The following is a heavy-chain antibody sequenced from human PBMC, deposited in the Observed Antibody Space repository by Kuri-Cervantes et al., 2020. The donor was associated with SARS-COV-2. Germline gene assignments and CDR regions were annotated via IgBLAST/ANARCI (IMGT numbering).Heavy chain of an antibody. Sequence: GESLKISCAVSGFTFSGSAMHWVRQASGKGLEWVGRIRSKANSYATAYAASVKGRFTISRDDSKNTAYLQMNSLKTEDTAVYYCTRHNVAVAGTDYYYYMDVWGKGTTVTVSS. J-gene: IGHJ6*03. D-gene: IGHD6-19*01. CDR1: GFTFSGSA. CDR3: TRHNVAVAGTDYYYYMDV. CDR2: IRSKANSYAT. V-gene: IGHV3-73*01.